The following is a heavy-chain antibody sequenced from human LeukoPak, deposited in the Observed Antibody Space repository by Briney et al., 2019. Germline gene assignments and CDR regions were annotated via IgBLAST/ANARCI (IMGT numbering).Heavy chain of an antibody. D-gene: IGHD3-22*01. J-gene: IGHJ4*02. Sequence: GGSLRLSCAASGFTFSSYGMHWVRQAPGKGLEWVAFIRYDGSNKYYADSVKGRFAISRDNSKNTLYLQMNSLRAEDTAVYYCAKYRGYDSSGYLRYYFDYWGQGTLVTVSS. CDR1: GFTFSSYG. V-gene: IGHV3-30*02. CDR2: IRYDGSNK. CDR3: AKYRGYDSSGYLRYYFDY.